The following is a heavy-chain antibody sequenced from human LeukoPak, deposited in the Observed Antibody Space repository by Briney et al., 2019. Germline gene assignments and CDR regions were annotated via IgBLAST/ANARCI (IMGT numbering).Heavy chain of an antibody. J-gene: IGHJ4*02. V-gene: IGHV3-23*01. CDR1: GFTFSRIA. D-gene: IGHD2-15*01. CDR3: AEDATYLRSGSFFIPLYY. Sequence: PGGSLRLSCAASGFTFSRIAMSCVRQAPGKGLEWVATISGSGVGTYYAASVKGRFNISRDNSKNTLYLQMNSLRTEDTAMYYCAEDATYLRSGSFFIPLYYWGQGTLVSVYS. CDR2: ISGSGVGT.